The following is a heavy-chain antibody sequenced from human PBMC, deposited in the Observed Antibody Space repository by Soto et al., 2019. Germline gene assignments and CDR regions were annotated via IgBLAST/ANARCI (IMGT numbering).Heavy chain of an antibody. D-gene: IGHD3-16*01. J-gene: IGHJ4*02. V-gene: IGHV3-21*01. CDR3: ARDRDNGGLKPFDY. CDR1: GFTFSSYS. Sequence: EVQLVDSGGGLVKPGGSLRLSCAASGFTFSSYSMNWVRQAPGKGLEWVSSISAGGSYIDYADSAKGRFTISRDNAKNSLYLQMNSLRAEDTAVYYCARDRDNGGLKPFDYWGQGTLVTVSS. CDR2: ISAGGSYI.